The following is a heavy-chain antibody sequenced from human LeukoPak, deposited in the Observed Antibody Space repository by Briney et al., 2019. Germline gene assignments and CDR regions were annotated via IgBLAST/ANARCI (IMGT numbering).Heavy chain of an antibody. Sequence: GGSLRLSCAASGFIFSNAWMSWVRQVPGKGLEWIGRTISKADGGATQYAAPVTGRFTISRDDSKATLCLQMNSLKTEDTAVYYCTTELYGGPDIWGQGTLVTVSS. CDR2: TISKADGGAT. CDR3: TTELYGGPDI. V-gene: IGHV3-15*01. CDR1: GFIFSNAW. J-gene: IGHJ4*02. D-gene: IGHD3-10*01.